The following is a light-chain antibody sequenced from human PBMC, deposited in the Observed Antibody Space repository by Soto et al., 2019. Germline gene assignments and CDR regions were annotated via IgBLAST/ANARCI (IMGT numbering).Light chain of an antibody. Sequence: QSVLTQPASVSGSPGQSITISCTGTSSDVGGYNYVSWYQQHPGKAPKLMIYEVSNRPSGVSNRFSGSKSGNTASLTISGLQADDEADYYCSSYTSSSTLHVFGTGTKVTVL. J-gene: IGLJ1*01. CDR3: SSYTSSSTLHV. CDR1: SSDVGGYNY. V-gene: IGLV2-14*01. CDR2: EVS.